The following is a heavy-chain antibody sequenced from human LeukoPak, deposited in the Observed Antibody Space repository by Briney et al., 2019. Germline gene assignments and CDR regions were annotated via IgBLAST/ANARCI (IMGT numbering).Heavy chain of an antibody. CDR3: VRAYGDYFDY. CDR2: IIPIFGTA. D-gene: IGHD4-17*01. J-gene: IGHJ4*02. CDR1: GGTFSSYA. Sequence: SVKVSCKASGGTFSSYAISWVRQAPGQGLGWMGGIIPIFGTANYAQKFQGRVTITTDESTSTAYMELSSLRSEDTALYYCVRAYGDYFDYWGQGTLVTVPS. V-gene: IGHV1-69*05.